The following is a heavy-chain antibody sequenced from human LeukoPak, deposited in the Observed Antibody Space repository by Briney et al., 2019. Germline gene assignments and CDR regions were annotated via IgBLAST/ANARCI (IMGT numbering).Heavy chain of an antibody. Sequence: PGGSLRLSCAASGFTFSSYSMNWVHQAPGKGLEWVSVIYSGGNTFYADSVKGRFTISRDNSKNTLYLQMNSLRAEDTAVYYCASHNWFDPWGQGTLVTVSS. J-gene: IGHJ5*02. CDR2: IYSGGNT. V-gene: IGHV3-66*04. CDR1: GFTFSSYS. CDR3: ASHNWFDP.